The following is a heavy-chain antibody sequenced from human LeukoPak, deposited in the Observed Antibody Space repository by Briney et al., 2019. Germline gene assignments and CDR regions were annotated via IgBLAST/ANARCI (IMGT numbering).Heavy chain of an antibody. V-gene: IGHV1-18*01. Sequence: ASVKVSCKASSYTFTSYGISWVRQAPGQGLEWMGWISAYNGNTNYAQKLQGRVTMTTDTSTSTAYMELRSLRSDDTAVYYCARDLGGYDFGTVAYYYYYMDVWGKGTTVTVSS. CDR3: ARDLGGYDFGTVAYYYYYMDV. CDR2: ISAYNGNT. J-gene: IGHJ6*03. CDR1: SYTFTSYG. D-gene: IGHD5-12*01.